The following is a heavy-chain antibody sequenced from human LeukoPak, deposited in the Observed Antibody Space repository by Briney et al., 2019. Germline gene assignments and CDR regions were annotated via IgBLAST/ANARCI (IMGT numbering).Heavy chain of an antibody. Sequence: KTSETLSLTCAVSGGSISSTNWWSWVRQPPGKGLEWIGEINHSGSTNYNPSLKSRVAISVDTSKNQFSLKLSSVTAADTAVYYCARGGSTRGQGTLVTVSS. J-gene: IGHJ4*02. CDR2: INHSGST. CDR3: ARGGST. CDR1: GGSISSTNW. D-gene: IGHD2-2*01. V-gene: IGHV4-4*02.